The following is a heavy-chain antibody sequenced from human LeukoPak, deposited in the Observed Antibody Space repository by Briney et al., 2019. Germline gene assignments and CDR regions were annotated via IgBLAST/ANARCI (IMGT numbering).Heavy chain of an antibody. J-gene: IGHJ4*02. CDR3: ARDRYFDWSDLDY. CDR2: INPSGGST. CDR1: GYTFTGYY. D-gene: IGHD3-9*01. Sequence: ASVKVSCKASGYTFTGYYMHWVRQAPGQGLEWMGWINPSGGSTSYAQKFQGRVTMTRDASTSTVYMELSSLRSEDTAVYYCARDRYFDWSDLDYWGQGTLVTVSS. V-gene: IGHV1-46*01.